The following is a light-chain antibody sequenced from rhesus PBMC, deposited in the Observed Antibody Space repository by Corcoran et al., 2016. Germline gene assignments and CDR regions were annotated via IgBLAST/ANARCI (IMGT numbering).Light chain of an antibody. CDR3: QHYYRTPLT. J-gene: IGKJ4*01. CDR1: QGITND. CDR2: EAS. Sequence: DIQMAQSPPSLSASVGDRVTITCRASQGITNDLAWYQQKPGESPRLLIYEASSLQSGIPSRISGSGSGTDFTRTSNSLQPEDSATYYCQHYYRTPLTFGGGTKVEI. V-gene: IGKV1-25*01.